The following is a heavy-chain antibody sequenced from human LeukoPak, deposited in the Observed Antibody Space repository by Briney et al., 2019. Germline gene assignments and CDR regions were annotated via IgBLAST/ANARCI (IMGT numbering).Heavy chain of an antibody. CDR1: GGTFSSYG. J-gene: IGHJ6*02. V-gene: IGHV1-69*13. CDR3: ARGSMFRSYYYGMDV. Sequence: ASVKVSCKASGGTFSSYGISWVRQAPGQGLEWMGGIIPIFGTANYAQKFQGRVTITADESTSTAYMELSSLRSEDTAAYYCARGSMFRSYYYGMDVWGQGTTVTVSS. CDR2: IIPIFGTA. D-gene: IGHD3-10*02.